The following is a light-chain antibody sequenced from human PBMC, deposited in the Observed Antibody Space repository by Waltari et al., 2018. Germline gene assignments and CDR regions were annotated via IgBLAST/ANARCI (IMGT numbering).Light chain of an antibody. Sequence: QSVLTQPPSVSGAPAQRVVISCAGGDSNVGAGSDVQSYQHLPGRAPKLLINGNTNRPSGVPERFSGSRSATSASLAITGLQAEDEADYYCQSYDSNVGGSVFGAGTKVSVL. V-gene: IGLV1-40*01. CDR2: GNT. CDR3: QSYDSNVGGSV. J-gene: IGLJ1*01. CDR1: DSNVGAGSD.